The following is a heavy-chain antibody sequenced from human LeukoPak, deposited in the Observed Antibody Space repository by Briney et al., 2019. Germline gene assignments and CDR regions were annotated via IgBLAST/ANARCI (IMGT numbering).Heavy chain of an antibody. D-gene: IGHD3-10*01. Sequence: SETLSLTCTVSGGSISSGSYYWSWIRQPAGKGLEWIGRIYTCGSTNYNPSLKSRVTISVDTSKNQFSLKLSSVTAADTAVYYCAREGRVRALFDYWGQGTLVTVSS. CDR2: IYTCGST. V-gene: IGHV4-61*02. CDR1: GGSISSGSYY. CDR3: AREGRVRALFDY. J-gene: IGHJ4*02.